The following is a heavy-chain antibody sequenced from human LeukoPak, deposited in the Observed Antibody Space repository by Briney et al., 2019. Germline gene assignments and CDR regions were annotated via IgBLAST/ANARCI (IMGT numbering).Heavy chain of an antibody. Sequence: AASVKVSCKASGYTFTSYGISWVRQAPGQGLEWMGWISAYNGNTNYAQKLQGRVTMTTDTSTRTAYMELRSLRSDDTAVYYCARDRAARFGGHYSYYDMDVWGQGTTVIVSS. CDR1: GYTFTSYG. J-gene: IGHJ6*02. V-gene: IGHV1-18*01. CDR2: ISAYNGNT. D-gene: IGHD3-10*01. CDR3: ARDRAARFGGHYSYYDMDV.